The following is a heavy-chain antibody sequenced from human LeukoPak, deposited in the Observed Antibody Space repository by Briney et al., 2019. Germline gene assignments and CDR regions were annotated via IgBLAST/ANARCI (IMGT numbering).Heavy chain of an antibody. Sequence: GGSLRLSCAASGFTLSSYGMHWVRQAPGKGLEWVAFIRYDGSNKYYADSVKGRFTISRDNSKNTLYLQMNSLRAEDTAVYYCARDSGIAAAGGAFDIWGQGTMVTVSS. J-gene: IGHJ3*02. CDR1: GFTLSSYG. D-gene: IGHD6-13*01. CDR2: IRYDGSNK. CDR3: ARDSGIAAAGGAFDI. V-gene: IGHV3-30*02.